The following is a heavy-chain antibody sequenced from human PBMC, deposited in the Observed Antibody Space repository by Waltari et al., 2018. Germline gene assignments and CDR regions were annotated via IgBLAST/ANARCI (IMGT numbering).Heavy chain of an antibody. V-gene: IGHV3-7*01. Sequence: EVQLVESGGGLVQPGGSLRLACAGSGFTFSSYWMSWVRQAPGKGLERVGIRKEDGSEKYYVDSVKGRFTISRDNAKNSLYLQMNSLRAEDTAVYYCARDRQQLGFNDAFDIWGQGTMVTVSS. J-gene: IGHJ3*02. D-gene: IGHD6-13*01. CDR2: RKEDGSEK. CDR1: GFTFSSYW. CDR3: ARDRQQLGFNDAFDI.